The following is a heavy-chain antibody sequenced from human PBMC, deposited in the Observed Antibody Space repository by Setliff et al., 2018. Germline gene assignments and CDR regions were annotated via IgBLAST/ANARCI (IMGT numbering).Heavy chain of an antibody. CDR1: GYTFTTYA. D-gene: IGHD3-10*01. CDR2: INTNTGNP. J-gene: IGHJ6*03. Sequence: ASVKVSCKASGYTFTTYAISWMRQAPGQGLEWMGWINTNTGNPSYAQGFTGRFVFSLDTSVSTAYLQISSLKAEGTALYYCARASRFGTIKYRGDYYMDVWG. CDR3: ARASRFGTIKYRGDYYMDV. V-gene: IGHV7-4-1*02.